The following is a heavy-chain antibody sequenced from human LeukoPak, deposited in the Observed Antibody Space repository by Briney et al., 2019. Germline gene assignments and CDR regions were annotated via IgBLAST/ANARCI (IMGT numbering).Heavy chain of an antibody. J-gene: IGHJ4*02. V-gene: IGHV4-59*08. Sequence: SETLSLTCTVSGGSISPYYWSWIRQPPGKGLEWIGYIYYSGSTNYNPSLKSRVTISVDTSKNQFSLKLNSVTAADTAVYYCARQAPGYCSGGSCYSTKYYFDCWGQGTLVTVSS. D-gene: IGHD2-15*01. CDR1: GGSISPYY. CDR2: IYYSGST. CDR3: ARQAPGYCSGGSCYSTKYYFDC.